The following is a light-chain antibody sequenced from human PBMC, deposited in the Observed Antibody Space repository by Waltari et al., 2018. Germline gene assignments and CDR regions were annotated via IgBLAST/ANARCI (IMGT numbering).Light chain of an antibody. Sequence: DIQMTQSPSSLSASVGDRVTITCRASQGIGNNLVWYQQKPGKVPKVLIYAASTLQSWVPSRFSGSGSGTDFTLTISSLQPEDVATYYCQKYNTALPELTFGGGTKVEIK. CDR2: AAS. CDR1: QGIGNN. CDR3: QKYNTALPELT. V-gene: IGKV1-27*01. J-gene: IGKJ4*01.